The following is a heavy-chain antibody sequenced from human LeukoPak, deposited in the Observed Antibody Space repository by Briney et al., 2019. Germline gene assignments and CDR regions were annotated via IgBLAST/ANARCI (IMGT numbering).Heavy chain of an antibody. CDR2: ISYTGSA. Sequence: PSETLSLTCTVSGGSISNYYWSWIRQPPGKGLEWIGYISYTGSADYNPSLKSRVTISVDTSKNQFSLKLTSLTAADTAVYYCARDKQPGDYWGQGTLVTVSS. CDR1: GGSISNYY. V-gene: IGHV4-59*01. J-gene: IGHJ4*02. D-gene: IGHD6-13*01. CDR3: ARDKQPGDY.